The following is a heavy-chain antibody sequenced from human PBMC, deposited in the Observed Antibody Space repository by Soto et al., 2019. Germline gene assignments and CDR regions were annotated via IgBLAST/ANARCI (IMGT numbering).Heavy chain of an antibody. D-gene: IGHD3-10*01. CDR3: ARGETYYYGSGSYYCWFDP. J-gene: IGHJ5*02. V-gene: IGHV4-34*01. CDR2: INHSGST. CDR1: GGSFRGYY. Sequence: SETLSLTCAVYGGSFRGYYWSWIRQPPGKGLEWIGEINHSGSTNYNPSLKRRATISVDTSKNQVSLKQISVTAADTAVYYCARGETYYYGSGSYYCWFDPWGQGTLVTVSS.